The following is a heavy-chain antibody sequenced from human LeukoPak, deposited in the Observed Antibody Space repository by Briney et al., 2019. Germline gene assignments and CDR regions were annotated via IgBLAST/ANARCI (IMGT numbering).Heavy chain of an antibody. V-gene: IGHV1-69*04. D-gene: IGHD1-26*01. CDR2: IIPILGIA. CDR3: AREGGGSYYGGAFDI. Sequence: ASVKVSCKASGGTFSSYAISWVRRAPGQGLEWMGRIIPILGIANYAQKFQGRVTITADKSTSTAYMELSSLRSEDTAVYYCAREGGGSYYGGAFDIWGQGTMVTVSS. J-gene: IGHJ3*02. CDR1: GGTFSSYA.